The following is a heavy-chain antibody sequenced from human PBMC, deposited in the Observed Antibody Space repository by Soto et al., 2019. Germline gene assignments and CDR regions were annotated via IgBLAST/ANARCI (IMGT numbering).Heavy chain of an antibody. CDR3: ARGGGSSSAFDY. CDR1: GFTFDDYG. J-gene: IGHJ4*02. Sequence: EVQLVESGGGVVRPGGSLRLSCAASGFTFDDYGMSWVRHAPGKGLEWVYGINWNGGSTGYADSVRGRFTIPRDNGKNSLYLEMNSLRAEDTALYHCARGGGSSSAFDYWGQGTLVTVSS. V-gene: IGHV3-20*01. CDR2: INWNGGST. D-gene: IGHD6-6*01.